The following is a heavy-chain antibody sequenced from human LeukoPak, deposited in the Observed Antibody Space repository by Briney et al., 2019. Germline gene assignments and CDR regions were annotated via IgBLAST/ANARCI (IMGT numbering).Heavy chain of an antibody. CDR3: ARDRSAHWYYYCGMDV. V-gene: IGHV3-30*04. CDR1: GFTFSSYA. CDR2: ISYDGSNK. D-gene: IGHD3-3*01. J-gene: IGHJ6*04. Sequence: GGSLRLSCAASGFTFSSYAMHWVRQAPGKGLEWVAVISYDGSNKYYADSVKGRFTISRDNSKNTLYLQMNSLRAEDTAVYYCARDRSAHWYYYCGMDVWGKGTTVTVSS.